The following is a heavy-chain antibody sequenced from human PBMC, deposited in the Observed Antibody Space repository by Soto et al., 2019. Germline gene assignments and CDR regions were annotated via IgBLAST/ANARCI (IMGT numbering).Heavy chain of an antibody. D-gene: IGHD1-26*01. V-gene: IGHV5-51*01. J-gene: IGHJ3*01. CDR2: IYPGDSHA. CDR1: GYSFTNYW. Sequence: PGESLKISCKGSGYSFTNYWIGWVRQMPGKGLEWTGIIYPGDSHAIYSPSFQGQVTMSADKSISTAYLQWSSLKASDTAMYYCERQYSGGPNDPFDVWGQGTMVTVSS. CDR3: ERQYSGGPNDPFDV.